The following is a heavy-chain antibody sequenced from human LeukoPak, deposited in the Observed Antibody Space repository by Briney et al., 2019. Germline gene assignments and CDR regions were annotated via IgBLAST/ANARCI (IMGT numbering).Heavy chain of an antibody. CDR3: AKSPYGSGSFDY. D-gene: IGHD3-10*01. CDR1: GFTFSSYE. V-gene: IGHV3-48*03. J-gene: IGHJ4*02. Sequence: GGSLRLSCAASGFTFSSYEMNWVRQAPGKGLEWVSYISSSGSTIYYADSVKGRFTISRDNAKNSLYLQMNSLRAEDTAVYYCAKSPYGSGSFDYWGQGTLVTVSS. CDR2: ISSSGSTI.